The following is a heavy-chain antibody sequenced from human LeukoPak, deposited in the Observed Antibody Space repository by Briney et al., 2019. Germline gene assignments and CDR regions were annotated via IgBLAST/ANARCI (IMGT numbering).Heavy chain of an antibody. CDR2: ISAYNGNT. CDR3: ARVPDLGYCSSTSCYTPSYFDY. Sequence: PTASVKVSCKASGYTFTSYGISWVRQAPGQGLEWMGWISAYNGNTNYAQKLRGRVTMTTDTSTSTAYMELRSLRSDDTAVYYCARVPDLGYCSSTSCYTPSYFDYWRQGSQVTVSS. J-gene: IGHJ4*02. D-gene: IGHD2-2*02. CDR1: GYTFTSYG. V-gene: IGHV1-18*01.